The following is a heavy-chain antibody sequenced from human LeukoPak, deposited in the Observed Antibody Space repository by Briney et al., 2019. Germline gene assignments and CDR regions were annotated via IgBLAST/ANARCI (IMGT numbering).Heavy chain of an antibody. CDR1: GFTLSMYW. Sequence: TGGSLRLSCAASGFTLSMYWMHWVRQVPGKGLVWVSNIDYNGRTTHYADSVRGRFTISRDNAKNTVYLQMNNLRVEDTAVYFCVRGVGSFDDWGQGILVTVSP. J-gene: IGHJ4*02. V-gene: IGHV3-74*01. CDR2: IDYNGRTT. D-gene: IGHD1-26*01. CDR3: VRGVGSFDD.